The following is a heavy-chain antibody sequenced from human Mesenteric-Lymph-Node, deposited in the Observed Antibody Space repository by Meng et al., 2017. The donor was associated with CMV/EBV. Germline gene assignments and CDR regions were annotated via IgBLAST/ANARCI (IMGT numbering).Heavy chain of an antibody. V-gene: IGHV3-30*02. J-gene: IGHJ6*02. CDR2: IQYDGSEN. CDR3: AKDKPYGMDV. CDR1: GFTFSNYA. Sequence: GGSLRLSCTTSGFTFSNYAIHWVRQAPGKGLEWVAFIQYDGSENFYADSVKGRFTTSRDNSNNTLYLQMNRLRAEDTALYYCAKDKPYGMDVWGQGTTVTVSS.